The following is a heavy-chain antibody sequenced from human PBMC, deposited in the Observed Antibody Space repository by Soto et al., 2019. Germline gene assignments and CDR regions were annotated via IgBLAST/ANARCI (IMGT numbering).Heavy chain of an antibody. CDR3: ARGSGQWLPPGY. CDR2: ISYSGNT. J-gene: IGHJ4*02. V-gene: IGHV4-30-4*01. D-gene: IGHD6-19*01. Sequence: PSETLSLTCTFSCGSIISGDYYWSWIRQPPGKGLEWIGYISYSGNTNYNPSLKSRIVMSIDTSKNQFSLTLSSVTAADTAVYFCARGSGQWLPPGYWGQGTLVTVSS. CDR1: CGSIISGDYY.